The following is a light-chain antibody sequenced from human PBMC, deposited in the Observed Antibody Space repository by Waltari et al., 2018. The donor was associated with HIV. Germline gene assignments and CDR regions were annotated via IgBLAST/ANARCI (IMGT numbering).Light chain of an antibody. CDR2: DVS. Sequence: QSALTQPASVSGNPGSSVTIICTRTAIDSGHYTLVSWCQKHPGKAPKLLIYDVSKRPSWVSSRFSGSKSGYFASLTISGILTEDESSYYCLTYVSKTSTWQFGGGTYLTV. CDR1: AIDSGHYTL. CDR3: LTYVSKTSTWQ. V-gene: IGLV2-23*02. J-gene: IGLJ3*02.